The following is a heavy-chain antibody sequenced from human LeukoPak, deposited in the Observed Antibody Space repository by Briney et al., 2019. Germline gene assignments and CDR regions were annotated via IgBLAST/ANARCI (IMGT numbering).Heavy chain of an antibody. V-gene: IGHV4-39*07. D-gene: IGHD5-18*01. CDR2: IYYSGST. CDR1: GGSISSSSYY. Sequence: SETLSLTCTVSGGSISSSSYYWGWIRQPPGKGLEWIGSIYYSGSTYYNPSLKSRVTISVDTSKNQFSLRLSSVTAAATAVYYCARVRSDTNMATLFDYWGQGTLVTVSS. J-gene: IGHJ4*02. CDR3: ARVRSDTNMATLFDY.